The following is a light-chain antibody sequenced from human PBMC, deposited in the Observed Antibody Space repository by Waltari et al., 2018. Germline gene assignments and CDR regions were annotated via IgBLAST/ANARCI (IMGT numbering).Light chain of an antibody. V-gene: IGKV3-20*01. CDR2: DAS. J-gene: IGKJ1*01. CDR1: QSVRKY. Sequence: SCRVSQSVRKYLAWYQQRPGQAPRLLIYDASTRATGIPDRFSGSGFGTDFSLTISRLEPEDFAVYYCQKYESLPATFGQGTKVEIK. CDR3: QKYESLPAT.